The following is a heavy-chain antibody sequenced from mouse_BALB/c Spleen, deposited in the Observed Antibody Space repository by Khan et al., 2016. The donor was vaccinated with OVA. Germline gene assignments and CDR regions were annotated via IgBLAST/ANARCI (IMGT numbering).Heavy chain of an antibody. CDR3: ARSYDYDVGGFAY. CDR2: IRTGGIT. Sequence: VKLEESGPGLVAPSQSLSITCTVPGFSFSNYGVPWVRQPPGKGLEWLGVIRTGGITNYNSALMSRMSISKDNSKSQVFLKMNRLQTNDTAIYYCARSYDYDVGGFAYWGQGTLVTVSA. V-gene: IGHV2-9*02. CDR1: GFSFSNYG. D-gene: IGHD2-4*01. J-gene: IGHJ3*01.